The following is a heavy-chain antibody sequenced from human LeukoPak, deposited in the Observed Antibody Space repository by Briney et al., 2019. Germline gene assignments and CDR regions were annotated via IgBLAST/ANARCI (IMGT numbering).Heavy chain of an antibody. V-gene: IGHV3-30-3*01. CDR3: ARGEDYSTKVDY. Sequence: GRSLRLSCAASGFTFSSYATDWVRQAPGKGLEWVAVISYDGSNKYYADSVKGRFTISRDNSKNTLYLQMNSLRAEDTAVYYCARGEDYSTKVDYWGQGTLVTVSS. D-gene: IGHD4-11*01. CDR1: GFTFSSYA. J-gene: IGHJ4*02. CDR2: ISYDGSNK.